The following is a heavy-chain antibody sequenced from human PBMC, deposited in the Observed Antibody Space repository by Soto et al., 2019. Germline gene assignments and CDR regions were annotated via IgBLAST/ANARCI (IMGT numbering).Heavy chain of an antibody. J-gene: IGHJ3*02. V-gene: IGHV3-33*01. D-gene: IGHD1-1*01. Sequence: QVQLVESGGGWVQPGRSLRLSCEATGFSFTTSGMHWVRQAPGKGLEWVAVIGYDGNNKYYADSVEGRFTISRDNSKTTVYLQMKRLRGDDTTVYYCARGGVTGIVAIFGSPLDIWGQGTVVPFSS. CDR3: ARGGVTGIVAIFGSPLDI. CDR1: GFSFTTSG. CDR2: IGYDGNNK.